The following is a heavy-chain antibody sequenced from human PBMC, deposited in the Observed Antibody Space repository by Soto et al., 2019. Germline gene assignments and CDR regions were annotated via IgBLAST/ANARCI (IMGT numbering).Heavy chain of an antibody. J-gene: IGHJ4*02. CDR1: DGSISGNF. CDR2: ISSNGNT. D-gene: IGHD6-19*01. Sequence: SETLSLTCTVSDGSISGNFLTWIRQPAGKGLEWIGRISSNGNTDYNPSLKSRVTMSIDTSKNHFSLDLISVTAMDTAIYYCAREVWVAGLLYYFDFWGQGTLVTVSS. V-gene: IGHV4-4*07. CDR3: AREVWVAGLLYYFDF.